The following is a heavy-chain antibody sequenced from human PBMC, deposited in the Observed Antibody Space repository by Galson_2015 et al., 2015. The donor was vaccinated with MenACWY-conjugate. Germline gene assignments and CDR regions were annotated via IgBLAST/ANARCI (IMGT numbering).Heavy chain of an antibody. CDR2: IKADGSFS. CDR3: ARDNNWSFDS. CDR1: GFTFNNYW. V-gene: IGHV3-74*01. J-gene: IGHJ4*02. Sequence: SLRLSCAASGFTFNNYWMHSVRQPPGKGLEWISYIKADGSFSNYADSVKGRFTISTDNAKNMVYLQMDGLGDEDTAVYFCARDNNWSFDSWGQGTLVTVSS. D-gene: IGHD1-1*01.